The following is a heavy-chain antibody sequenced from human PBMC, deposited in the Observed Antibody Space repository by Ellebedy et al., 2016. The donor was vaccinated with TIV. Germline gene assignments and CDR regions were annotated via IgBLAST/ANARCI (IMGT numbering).Heavy chain of an antibody. V-gene: IGHV5-51*01. CDR3: ARVGEVAATPCSY. CDR2: IYPGDSDT. J-gene: IGHJ4*02. CDR1: GYSFTTYW. D-gene: IGHD2-15*01. Sequence: PGGSLRLSCKGSGYSFTTYWIGWVRQMSGKGLAWMGIIYPGDSDTRYSPSFQGQVTISADKSISTAYLQWSSLKASDTAMYYCARVGEVAATPCSYWGQGTLVTVSS.